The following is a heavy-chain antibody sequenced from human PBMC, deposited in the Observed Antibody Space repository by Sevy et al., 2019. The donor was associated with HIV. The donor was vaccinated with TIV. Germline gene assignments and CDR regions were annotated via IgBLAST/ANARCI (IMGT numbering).Heavy chain of an antibody. Sequence: GGSLRLSCAASGFTFSSYWMSWVRRAPGKGLEWVANIKQDGSEKYYVDSVKGRFTISRDNAKNSLYLQMNSLRAEDTAVYYCARYYGSGSYYNPLVKYFDYWGQGTLVTVSS. J-gene: IGHJ4*02. CDR3: ARYYGSGSYYNPLVKYFDY. V-gene: IGHV3-7*03. D-gene: IGHD3-10*01. CDR1: GFTFSSYW. CDR2: IKQDGSEK.